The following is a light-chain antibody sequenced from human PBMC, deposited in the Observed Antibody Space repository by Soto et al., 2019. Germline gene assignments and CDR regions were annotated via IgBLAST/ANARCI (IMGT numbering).Light chain of an antibody. V-gene: IGKV1-39*01. CDR2: AAS. Sequence: DIQMTQSRSSLSASVGDRVIITCRASQSISSYLNWYQQKPGKAPKLLIYAASSLQSGVPSRFSGSGSGTDFTLTISSLQPEDFATYYCQQSYSTPPDFGGGTKVDIK. CDR3: QQSYSTPPD. CDR1: QSISSY. J-gene: IGKJ4*01.